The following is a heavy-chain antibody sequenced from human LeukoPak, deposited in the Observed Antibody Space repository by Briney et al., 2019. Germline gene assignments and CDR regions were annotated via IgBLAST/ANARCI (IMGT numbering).Heavy chain of an antibody. D-gene: IGHD3-10*01. V-gene: IGHV4-34*01. CDR2: INHSGST. J-gene: IGHJ4*02. CDR1: GGSFSGYY. Sequence: SETLSLTCAVYGGSFSGYYWSLIRQPPGKGLEWIGEINHSGSTNYNPSLKSRVTISVDTSKNQFSLKLSSVTAADTAVYYCARAWFGSGSVNFDYWGQGTLVTVSS. CDR3: ARAWFGSGSVNFDY.